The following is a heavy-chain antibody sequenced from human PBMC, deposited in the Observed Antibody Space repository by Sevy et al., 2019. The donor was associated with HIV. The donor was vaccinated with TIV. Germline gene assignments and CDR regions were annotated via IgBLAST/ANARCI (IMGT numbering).Heavy chain of an antibody. CDR3: AKWDADRRWYFDY. J-gene: IGHJ4*02. CDR2: ISDTSTSSTYI. CDR1: GFSFSNYN. V-gene: IGHV3-21*01. Sequence: GGSLRLSCAASGFSFSNYNMNWVRQAPGKGLEWVSSISDTSTSSTYIYYADSVKGRFTISRDNAKNSLYLQMNSLRVEDTAVYYCAKWDADRRWYFDYWGQGTLVTVSS. D-gene: IGHD1-26*01.